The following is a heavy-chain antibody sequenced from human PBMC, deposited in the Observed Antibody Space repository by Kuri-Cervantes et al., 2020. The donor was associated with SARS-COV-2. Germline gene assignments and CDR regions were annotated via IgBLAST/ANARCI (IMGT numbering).Heavy chain of an antibody. J-gene: IGHJ4*02. Sequence: SETLSLTCAVYGGSFSGYYWIWIRQPPGKGLEWIGEINHSGSTNYNPSLKSRVTILVDTAKNSFSLKLSSVTAADTAVYYWAGWPVVPADNPKGVIDYWGQGALVTVSS. V-gene: IGHV4-34*01. D-gene: IGHD2-2*01. CDR1: GGSFSGYY. CDR3: AGWPVVPADNPKGVIDY. CDR2: INHSGST.